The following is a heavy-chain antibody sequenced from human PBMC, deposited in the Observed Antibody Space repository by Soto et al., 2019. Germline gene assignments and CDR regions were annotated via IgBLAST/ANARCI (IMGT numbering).Heavy chain of an antibody. V-gene: IGHV3-30-3*01. CDR1: GFIFSSYP. J-gene: IGHJ6*02. CDR3: AREVGGQRELSYYYGVDV. CDR2: ISYDGSNK. Sequence: GGSLRLSSAAAGFIFSSYPMHWVRQAPGKGLEWVAIISYDGSNKYYADSVKGRFTISRDNSKNTLNLQMSSLRAEDTAVYYCAREVGGQRELSYYYGVDVRGQGTTVTVSS. D-gene: IGHD1-7*01.